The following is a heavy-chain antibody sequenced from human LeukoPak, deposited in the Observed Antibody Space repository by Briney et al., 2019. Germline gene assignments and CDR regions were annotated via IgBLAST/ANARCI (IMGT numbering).Heavy chain of an antibody. J-gene: IGHJ2*01. CDR2: ISSSVSLT. V-gene: IGHV3-23*01. CDR3: ARRAISVSTVRGVNWYFDL. Sequence: GGSLRLSCAASGFSFSSYSMNWVRQAPGKGLEWVSAISSSVSLTYYADAVKGRFTVSRDNSKNTLYLQMNSLRAEDTAVYYCARRAISVSTVRGVNWYFDLWGRGTLVTVSS. D-gene: IGHD3-10*02. CDR1: GFSFSSYS.